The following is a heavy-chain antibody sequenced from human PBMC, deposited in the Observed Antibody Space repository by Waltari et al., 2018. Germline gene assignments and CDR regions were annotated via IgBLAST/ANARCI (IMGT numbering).Heavy chain of an antibody. CDR3: AKGLKTYYDFWSGYSNYYGMDV. Sequence: EVQLVESGGGLVQPGGSLRLSCAASGFTFSSYAMSWVRQAQGKGMEWVSAMSGGGGSTDYSYSVKGRFTNSIDNSKNTLYLQRNSLRAEDTAVYYCAKGLKTYYDFWSGYSNYYGMDVWGQGTTVTVSS. J-gene: IGHJ6*02. CDR1: GFTFSSYA. V-gene: IGHV3-23*04. CDR2: MSGGGGST. D-gene: IGHD3-3*01.